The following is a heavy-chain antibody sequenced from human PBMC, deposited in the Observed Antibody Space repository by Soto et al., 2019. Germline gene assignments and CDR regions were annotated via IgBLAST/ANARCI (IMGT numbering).Heavy chain of an antibody. CDR3: ARGSTIFGVVIGPYYYYYMDV. D-gene: IGHD3-3*01. CDR2: INHSGST. Sequence: PSETLSLTCAVYGGSFSGYYWSWIRQPPGKGLEWIGEINHSGSTNYNPSLKSRVTISVDTSKNQFSLKLSSVTAADTAVYYCARGSTIFGVVIGPYYYYYMDVWGKGTTVTVSS. V-gene: IGHV4-34*01. J-gene: IGHJ6*03. CDR1: GGSFSGYY.